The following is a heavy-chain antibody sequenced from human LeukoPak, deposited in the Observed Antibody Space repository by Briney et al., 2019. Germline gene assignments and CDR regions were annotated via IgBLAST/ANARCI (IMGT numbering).Heavy chain of an antibody. V-gene: IGHV4-39*01. CDR2: IYFSETT. J-gene: IGHJ6*03. Sequence: SETLSLTCTVSGGSVSSTNYYWGWVRQPPGKGLEWIGAIYFSETTYYNPSLKSRITISLDTSKNQFSLKLSSVTAADTAIYYCVGQVADYFYYYMDVWGKGTSVTVTS. D-gene: IGHD2-15*01. CDR1: GGSVSSTNYY. CDR3: VGQVADYFYYYMDV.